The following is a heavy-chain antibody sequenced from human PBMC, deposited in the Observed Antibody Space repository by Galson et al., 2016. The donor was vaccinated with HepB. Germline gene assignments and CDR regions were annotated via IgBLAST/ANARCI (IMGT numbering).Heavy chain of an antibody. CDR3: LRDGGYNRS. J-gene: IGHJ5*02. CDR2: INSEGSSA. CDR1: GFTFSTYW. D-gene: IGHD5-24*01. Sequence: SLRLSCAASGFTFSTYWMHWVRQAPGQGLVWVARINSEGSSASYADSVKGRITISRDNAKNTLYLHINSLRAEDTAVYYCLRDGGYNRSWGQGALVTVSS. V-gene: IGHV3-74*01.